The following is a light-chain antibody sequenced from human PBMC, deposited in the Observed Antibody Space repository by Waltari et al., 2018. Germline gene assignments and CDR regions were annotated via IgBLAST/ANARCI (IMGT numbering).Light chain of an antibody. Sequence: EIVLTQSPATLSLSPGERATLSCRASQSVSSYLAWYQQKPGQAPRLLIYDASNRATGIPARFSGSGSGTAFTLTSSSLEPEDFAVYCCQQRSNWPTFGQGTRLEIK. CDR1: QSVSSY. J-gene: IGKJ5*01. CDR2: DAS. V-gene: IGKV3-11*01. CDR3: QQRSNWPT.